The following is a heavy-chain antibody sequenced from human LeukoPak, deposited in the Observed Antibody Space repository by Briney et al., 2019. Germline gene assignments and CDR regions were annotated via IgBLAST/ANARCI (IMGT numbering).Heavy chain of an antibody. V-gene: IGHV3-74*01. CDR1: GFTFSSYW. CDR2: INRDGTST. D-gene: IGHD3-10*01. Sequence: GGSLRLSCAASGFTFSSYWMHWVRQAPGKGLVWVSRINRDGTSTSYADSVKGRFTISRDNAKNTLYLQMNSLRAEDTAVYYCARGMVRGVIEASYYYYGMDVWGQGTTVTVSS. CDR3: ARGMVRGVIEASYYYYGMDV. J-gene: IGHJ6*02.